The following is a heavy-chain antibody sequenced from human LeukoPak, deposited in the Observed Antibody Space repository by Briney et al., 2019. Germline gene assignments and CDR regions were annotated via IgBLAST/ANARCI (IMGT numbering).Heavy chain of an antibody. D-gene: IGHD3-22*01. Sequence: SQTLSLTCSVSDGSVTSGDSYWSWIRQPPGKGLEWIGYIYYSGSSYYNPSLKSRVTISIETSKNQFSLKLSSVTAADTAVYYCAMRNYDSSASAFGTWGQGTMVTVSS. CDR3: AMRNYDSSASAFGT. V-gene: IGHV4-30-4*01. CDR2: IYYSGSS. J-gene: IGHJ3*02. CDR1: DGSVTSGDSY.